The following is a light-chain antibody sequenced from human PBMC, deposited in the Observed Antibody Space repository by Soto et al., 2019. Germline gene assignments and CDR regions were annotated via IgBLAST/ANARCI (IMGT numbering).Light chain of an antibody. V-gene: IGLV2-14*01. CDR1: GDDIGGYNF. J-gene: IGLJ1*01. Sequence: QSVLTQPASVSGSPGQPITISCGGSGDDIGGYNFVSWYQHHPGKAPKLIIYDVTHRPSGVSERFSGSKSGFTASLTISGLQPVDESHYYCASFTSISTYVFGTGTKVTVL. CDR2: DVT. CDR3: ASFTSISTYV.